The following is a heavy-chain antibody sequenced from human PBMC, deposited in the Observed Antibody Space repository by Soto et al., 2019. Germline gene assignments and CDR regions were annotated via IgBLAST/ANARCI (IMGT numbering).Heavy chain of an antibody. D-gene: IGHD2-2*01. Sequence: GGSLRLSCAASGFTFSSYSMNWVRQAPGKGLEWVSSISSSSSYIYYADSVKGRFTISRDNAKNSLYLQMNSLRAEDTAVYYCAGPTSVRSTSCCPDYWGQGTLVTVSS. CDR1: GFTFSSYS. CDR3: AGPTSVRSTSCCPDY. CDR2: ISSSSSYI. V-gene: IGHV3-21*01. J-gene: IGHJ4*02.